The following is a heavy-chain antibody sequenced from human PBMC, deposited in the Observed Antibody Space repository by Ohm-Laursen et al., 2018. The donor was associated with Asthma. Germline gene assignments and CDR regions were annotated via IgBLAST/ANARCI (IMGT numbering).Heavy chain of an antibody. CDR2: INPNSGGT. CDR1: GYTFTGYY. D-gene: IGHD2-2*01. J-gene: IGHJ3*02. CDR3: ARVIVVVPAARNAFDI. Sequence: GSSVKVSCKASGYTFTGYYMHWVRQAPGQGLEWMGWINPNSGGTNYAQKFQGWVTMTRDTSISTAYMELSRLRSDDTAVYYCARVIVVVPAARNAFDIWGQGTMVTVSS. V-gene: IGHV1-2*04.